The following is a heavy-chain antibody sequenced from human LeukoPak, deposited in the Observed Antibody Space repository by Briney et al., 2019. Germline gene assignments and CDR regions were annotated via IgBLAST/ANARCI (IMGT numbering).Heavy chain of an antibody. CDR1: GFTFSNAW. CDR2: IKSRTDGGTT. V-gene: IGHV3-15*01. J-gene: IGHJ4*02. D-gene: IGHD3-10*01. CDR3: TTDLWYYYNSEPVLLDY. Sequence: GGSLRLSCAASGFTFSNAWMTWVRQAPGKGLEWVGRIKSRTDGGTTDYAAPVKGRFTISRDDSKNTLYLQMNSLETEDTAVYYCTTDLWYYYNSEPVLLDYWGQGTLVTVSS.